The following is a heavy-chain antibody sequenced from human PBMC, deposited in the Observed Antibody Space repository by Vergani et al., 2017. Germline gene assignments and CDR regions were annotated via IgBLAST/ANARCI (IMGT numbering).Heavy chain of an antibody. CDR1: GFSLSNARMG. CDR3: ARILSSGCYREDRGSFDI. Sequence: QVTLKESGPVLVKPTETLTLPCTVSGFSLSNARMGVSWIRQPPGKALEWLAHIFSNDEKSYSTSLKSRLTISKDTSKSQVVLTMTNMDPVDTATYYCARILSSGCYREDRGSFDIWGQGTMVTVSS. V-gene: IGHV2-26*01. J-gene: IGHJ3*02. CDR2: IFSNDEK. D-gene: IGHD6-19*01.